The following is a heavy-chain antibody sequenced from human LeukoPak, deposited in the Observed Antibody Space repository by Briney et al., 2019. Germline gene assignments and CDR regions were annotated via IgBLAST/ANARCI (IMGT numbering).Heavy chain of an antibody. CDR1: GYTFTSYG. CDR3: AKRLEWLLWDKAYTFDY. Sequence: ASVKVSCTASGYTFTSYGISWVRQAPGQGLEWMGWISAYNGNTNYAQKLQGRVTMTTDTSTSTAYMELRSLRSDDTAVYYCAKRLEWLLWDKAYTFDYWGQGTLVTVSS. D-gene: IGHD5-12*01. J-gene: IGHJ4*02. V-gene: IGHV1-18*01. CDR2: ISAYNGNT.